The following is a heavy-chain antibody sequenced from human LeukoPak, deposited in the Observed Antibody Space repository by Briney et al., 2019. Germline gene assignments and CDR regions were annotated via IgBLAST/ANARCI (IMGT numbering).Heavy chain of an antibody. CDR2: ISYDGSNK. J-gene: IGHJ4*02. Sequence: GGSLRLSCAASGFTFSNYGMHWVRQAPGKGLEWVAVISYDGSNKYYADSVKGRFTISRDNSQNALYLQMNSLRAEDTAVYYCARVRGAGSGSGSYDSWGQGTLVTVSS. D-gene: IGHD3-10*01. V-gene: IGHV3-30*03. CDR3: ARVRGAGSGSGSYDS. CDR1: GFTFSNYG.